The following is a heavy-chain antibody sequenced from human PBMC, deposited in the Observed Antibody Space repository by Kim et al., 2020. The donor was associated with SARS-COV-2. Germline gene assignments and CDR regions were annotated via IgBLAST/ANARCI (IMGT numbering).Heavy chain of an antibody. Sequence: GGSLRLSCAASGFTFSSYAMSWVRQAPGKGLEWVSAISGSGGSTYYADSVKGRFTISRDNSKNTLYLQMNSLRAEDTAVYYCAKDKVWGSYRLYYFDYWGQGTLVTVSS. CDR1: GFTFSSYA. D-gene: IGHD3-16*02. V-gene: IGHV3-23*01. J-gene: IGHJ4*02. CDR2: ISGSGGST. CDR3: AKDKVWGSYRLYYFDY.